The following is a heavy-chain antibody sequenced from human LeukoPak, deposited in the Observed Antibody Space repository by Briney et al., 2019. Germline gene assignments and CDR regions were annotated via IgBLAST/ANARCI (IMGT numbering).Heavy chain of an antibody. Sequence: PGGSLRLSCAASGFTFDDSAMHWVRQAPGKGLEWVSLISWDGANTYYADSVKGRFTVFRDNNKNSLYLQMNSLRSDDTGLYYCARGPYGSGDFDSWGQGTLVTVSS. CDR1: GFTFDDSA. D-gene: IGHD3-10*01. J-gene: IGHJ4*02. CDR2: ISWDGANT. CDR3: ARGPYGSGDFDS. V-gene: IGHV3-43D*04.